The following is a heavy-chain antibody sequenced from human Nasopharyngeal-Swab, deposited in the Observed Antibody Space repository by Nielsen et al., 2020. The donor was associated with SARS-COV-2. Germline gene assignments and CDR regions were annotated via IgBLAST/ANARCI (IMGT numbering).Heavy chain of an antibody. CDR2: ISYDGSNK. CDR3: ARNHLYCSGGSCYRNYYGMDV. J-gene: IGHJ6*02. V-gene: IGHV3-30-3*01. Sequence: WIRQRPGQGMERVADISYDGSNKYYADSVKGRFTITRDNSKNTLYLQMNSLRADDAAVYYCARNHLYCSGGSCYRNYYGMDVWGQGTTVTVSS. D-gene: IGHD2-15*01.